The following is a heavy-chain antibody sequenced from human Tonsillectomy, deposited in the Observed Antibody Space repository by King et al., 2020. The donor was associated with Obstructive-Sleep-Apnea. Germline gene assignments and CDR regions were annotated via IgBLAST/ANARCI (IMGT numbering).Heavy chain of an antibody. Sequence: VQLQESGPGLVKPSETLSLTCTVSGYSISSGYYWGWIRQPPGKGLEWIGSIYHSGSTYYNPSLKSRVTISVDTSKNQFSLKLSSVTAADTAVYYCARGTVAGTPTNWYFDLWGRGTLVTVSS. CDR1: GYSISSGYY. CDR2: IYHSGST. J-gene: IGHJ2*01. CDR3: ARGTVAGTPTNWYFDL. D-gene: IGHD6-19*01. V-gene: IGHV4-38-2*02.